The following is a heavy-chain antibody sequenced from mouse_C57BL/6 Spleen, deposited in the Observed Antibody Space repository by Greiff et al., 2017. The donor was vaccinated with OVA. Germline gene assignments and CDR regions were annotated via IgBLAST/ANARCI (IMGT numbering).Heavy chain of an antibody. V-gene: IGHV1-69*01. D-gene: IGHD1-1*01. CDR3: ARRYYYGSSYWYFDV. CDR2: IDPSDSYT. Sequence: QVQLQHPGAELVMPGASVKLSCKASGYTFTSYWMHWVKQRPGQGLEWIGEIDPSDSYTNYNQKFKGKSTLTVDKSSSTAYMQLSSLTSEDSAVYYCARRYYYGSSYWYFDVWGTGTTVTVSS. J-gene: IGHJ1*03. CDR1: GYTFTSYW.